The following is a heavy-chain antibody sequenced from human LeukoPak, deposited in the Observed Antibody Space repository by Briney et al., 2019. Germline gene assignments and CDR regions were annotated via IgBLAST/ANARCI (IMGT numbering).Heavy chain of an antibody. Sequence: PGGSLRLSCAAAGFTFSNYAMSWVRQAPGKGLEWVSVISNSGGSTYYADSVKGRFTISRDNSKNALYVQMNSLRGEDTAVYYCAKHGEAFGDSKTDYWGQGTLVTVSS. CDR3: AKHGEAFGDSKTDY. V-gene: IGHV3-23*01. CDR1: GFTFSNYA. CDR2: ISNSGGST. J-gene: IGHJ4*02. D-gene: IGHD2-21*02.